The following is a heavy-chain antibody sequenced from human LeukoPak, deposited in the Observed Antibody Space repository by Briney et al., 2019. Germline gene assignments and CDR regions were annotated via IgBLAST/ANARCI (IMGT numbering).Heavy chain of an antibody. J-gene: IGHJ3*02. CDR2: IIPILGIA. CDR1: GGTFRNNA. Sequence: GASVKVSCKASGGTFRNNAISWVRQAPGHGLEWMGRIIPILGIANYAQKFQGSVTITADKSTSTAYMELSSLRSDDSAVFYCATCRRFEIGDAFDIWGQGTMVTVSS. V-gene: IGHV1-69*04. CDR3: ATCRRFEIGDAFDI. D-gene: IGHD2-15*01.